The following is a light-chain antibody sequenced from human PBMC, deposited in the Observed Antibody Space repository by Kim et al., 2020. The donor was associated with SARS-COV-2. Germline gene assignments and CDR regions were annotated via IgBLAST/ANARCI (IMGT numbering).Light chain of an antibody. CDR2: AAS. V-gene: IGKV1-27*01. Sequence: ASVGDGVTITCRASQGISNYLAGYQQKPGEAPKLLIYAASTLQFGVSTRLSGSGSGTEFTLTISDLQPEDVATYYCQKYDTAPWTFGHGTKVDIK. J-gene: IGKJ1*01. CDR1: QGISNY. CDR3: QKYDTAPWT.